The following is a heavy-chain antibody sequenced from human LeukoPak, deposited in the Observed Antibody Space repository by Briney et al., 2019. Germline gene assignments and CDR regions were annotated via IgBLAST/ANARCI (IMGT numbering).Heavy chain of an antibody. D-gene: IGHD2-15*01. V-gene: IGHV3-33*06. CDR1: GFTFSRYG. Sequence: PGTSLRLSCAASGFTFSRYGMHWVRQAPGKGLEWVAVIWYDGSIKYYADSVKGRFTISRDNSKNTLYLQMNSLRAEDTAVYYCAKVGYCSGGSCYFPDYWGQGTLVTVSS. CDR2: IWYDGSIK. J-gene: IGHJ4*02. CDR3: AKVGYCSGGSCYFPDY.